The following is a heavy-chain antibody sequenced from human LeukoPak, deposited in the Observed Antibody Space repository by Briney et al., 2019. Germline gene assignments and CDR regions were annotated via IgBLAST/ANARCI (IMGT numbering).Heavy chain of an antibody. CDR2: ISYDGSNK. CDR3: ARDSSGWFDY. D-gene: IGHD6-19*01. J-gene: IGHJ4*02. V-gene: IGHV3-30*04. CDR1: GFTFSSYA. Sequence: GGSLRLSCAASGFTFSSYAIHWVRQAPGKGLEWVAVISYDGSNKYYADSVKGRFTISRDNSKNTLYLQMNSLRAEDTAVYYCARDSSGWFDYWGQGTLVTVSS.